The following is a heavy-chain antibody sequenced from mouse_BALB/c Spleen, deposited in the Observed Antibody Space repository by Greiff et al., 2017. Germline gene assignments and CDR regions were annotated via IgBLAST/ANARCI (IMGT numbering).Heavy chain of an antibody. CDR3: ARRGAMDY. Sequence: QVQLKQPGAELVKPGASVKLSCKASGYTFTSYWMHWVKQRPGQGLEWIGEINPSNGRTNYNEKFKSKATLTVDKSSSTAYMQLSSLTSEDSAVYYCARRGAMDYWGQGTSVTDSS. V-gene: IGHV1S81*02. CDR2: INPSNGRT. CDR1: GYTFTSYW. J-gene: IGHJ4*01.